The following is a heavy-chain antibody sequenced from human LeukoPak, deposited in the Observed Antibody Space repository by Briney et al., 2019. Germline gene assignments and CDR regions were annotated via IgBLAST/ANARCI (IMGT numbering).Heavy chain of an antibody. V-gene: IGHV3-7*01. J-gene: IGHJ4*02. CDR3: ARSAYDFWSGYYTAYFDY. CDR1: GFTFSEYW. D-gene: IGHD3-3*01. Sequence: SGGSLTLSCSASGFTFSEYWMTWVRQALGKGLEWVANIRHDGGEKYYVDSVKGRFTISRDNAKNSLYLQMNSLRAEDMAVYYCARSAYDFWSGYYTAYFDYWGQGTLVTVSS. CDR2: IRHDGGEK.